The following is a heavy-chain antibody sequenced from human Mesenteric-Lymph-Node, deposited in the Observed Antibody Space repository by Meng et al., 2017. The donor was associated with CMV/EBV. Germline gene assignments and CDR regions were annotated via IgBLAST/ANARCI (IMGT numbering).Heavy chain of an antibody. D-gene: IGHD1-26*01. CDR2: IYYSGTT. CDR1: GGSITTSSYY. J-gene: IGHJ4*02. CDR3: ARGTQWGATVFNY. V-gene: IGHV4-39*07. Sequence: SETLSLTCTVSGGSITTSSYYWGWFRQPPGKGLEWIGTIYYSGTTYYNPSLKGRVTISVDTSKNQFSLKLSSVTAADTALYYCARGTQWGATVFNYWGQGTLVTVSS.